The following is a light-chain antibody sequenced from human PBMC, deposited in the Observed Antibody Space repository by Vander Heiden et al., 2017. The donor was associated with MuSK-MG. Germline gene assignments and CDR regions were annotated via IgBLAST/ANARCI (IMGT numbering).Light chain of an antibody. CDR1: SSNLGNNY. V-gene: IGLV1-51*01. CDR2: DNN. Sequence: QSVLTQPPSVSAAPGQKVTISCSGSSSNLGNNYVSWYQQLPGTAPKLLIYDNNKRPSGIPDRFSGSKSGASATLGITGLQTGDEADYYCGPWDSSRSPGVVFGGGTKRTVL. J-gene: IGLJ2*01. CDR3: GPWDSSRSPGVV.